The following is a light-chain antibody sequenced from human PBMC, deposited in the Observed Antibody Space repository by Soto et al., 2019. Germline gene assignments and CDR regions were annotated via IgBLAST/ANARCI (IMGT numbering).Light chain of an antibody. J-gene: IGLJ1*01. V-gene: IGLV2-14*03. Sequence: QSALTQPASVSGSPGQSITISCTGTSSDVGGYNYVSWYQHHPGKAPELMIYDVTNRPPGVSHRFSGSKSGNSASLTISGLQAEDEADYYCSSYTGSSPSYVFGAGTKLTVL. CDR2: DVT. CDR3: SSYTGSSPSYV. CDR1: SSDVGGYNY.